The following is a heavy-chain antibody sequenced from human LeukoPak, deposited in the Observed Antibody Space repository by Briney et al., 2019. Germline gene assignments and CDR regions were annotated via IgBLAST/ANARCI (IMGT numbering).Heavy chain of an antibody. CDR1: GGSISGDH. D-gene: IGHD5-18*01. CDR2: IYYSGNT. Sequence: SETLSLTCTVSGGSISGDHWNWIRQPPGKGLEWIGYIYYSGNTNYNPSLKSRVTISVDTSNNQFSLKLSSVTAADTAVYYCARGHSYGYGWFDPWGQGTLVTVSS. V-gene: IGHV4-59*01. J-gene: IGHJ5*02. CDR3: ARGHSYGYGWFDP.